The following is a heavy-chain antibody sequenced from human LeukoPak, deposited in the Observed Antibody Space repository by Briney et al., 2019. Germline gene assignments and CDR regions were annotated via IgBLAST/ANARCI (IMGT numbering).Heavy chain of an antibody. CDR3: ARESEYYDFWSGYYRRSTGWFDP. V-gene: IGHV3-30-3*01. Sequence: GGSLRLSCAASGFTFSSYAMHWVRQAPGKGLEWVAVISCDGSNKYYADSVKGRFTISRDNSKNTLYLQMNSLRAEDTAVYYCARESEYYDFWSGYYRRSTGWFDPWGQGTLVTVSS. CDR2: ISCDGSNK. J-gene: IGHJ5*02. D-gene: IGHD3-3*01. CDR1: GFTFSSYA.